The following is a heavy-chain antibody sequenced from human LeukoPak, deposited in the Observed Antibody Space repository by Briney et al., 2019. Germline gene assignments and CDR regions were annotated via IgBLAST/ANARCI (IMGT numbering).Heavy chain of an antibody. V-gene: IGHV4-34*01. D-gene: IGHD3-9*01. CDR1: GGSFSGYY. J-gene: IGHJ4*02. CDR3: ASRKYYYDILTGPSGY. Sequence: PSETLSLTCAVYGGSFSGYYWSWIRQPPGKGLEWIGEINHSGSTNYNPSLKSRVTISVDTSKNQFSLKLSSVTAADTAVYYCASRKYYYDILTGPSGYWGQGTLVTVSS. CDR2: INHSGST.